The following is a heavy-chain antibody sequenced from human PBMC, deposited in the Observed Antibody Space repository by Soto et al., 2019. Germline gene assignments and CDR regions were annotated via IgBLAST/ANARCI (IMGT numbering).Heavy chain of an antibody. CDR3: ATIIIPAATNFY. D-gene: IGHD2-2*01. J-gene: IGHJ4*02. CDR2: ISGSGGST. V-gene: IGHV3-23*01. CDR1: GITFTAYA. Sequence: EVQLLESGGGLVQPGGSLRLSCAASGITFTAYAMSWVRQAPGKGLEWVSSISGSGGSTYYADSVKGRLTISRDNSKNTLYLQMNSLRAEDTAVYCCATIIIPAATNFYWGQGTLVTVSS.